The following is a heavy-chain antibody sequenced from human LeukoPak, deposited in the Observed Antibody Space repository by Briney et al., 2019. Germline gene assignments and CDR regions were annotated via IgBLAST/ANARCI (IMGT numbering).Heavy chain of an antibody. V-gene: IGHV3-9*01. CDR3: AKDNRRHYTSGPNPDSLH. Sequence: GGSLRLSCAGSGFIFNNHAMHWVRQPPGKGLEWVSGISWNSGSIDYADSVKGRFTISRDNAKNSLYLQMNSLRVEDTAFYYCAKDNRRHYTSGPNPDSLHWGQGALVTVSS. J-gene: IGHJ4*02. D-gene: IGHD6-19*01. CDR1: GFIFNNHA. CDR2: ISWNSGSI.